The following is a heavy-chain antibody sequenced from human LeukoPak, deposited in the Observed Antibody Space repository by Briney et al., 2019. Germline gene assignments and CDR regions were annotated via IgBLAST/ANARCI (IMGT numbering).Heavy chain of an antibody. CDR2: ITGDGTGT. V-gene: IGHV3-74*01. CDR1: GFTASNYW. J-gene: IGHJ4*02. Sequence: GGSLRLSCAASGFTASNYWMHWVRPVPGKGLVWVALITGDGTGTNHADSVNGRFTVSRENAKNTLFLQMNSLRADGSAVYYCARGGVVAAVDYWGRGTRVTVSS. D-gene: IGHD2-21*01. CDR3: ARGGVVAAVDY.